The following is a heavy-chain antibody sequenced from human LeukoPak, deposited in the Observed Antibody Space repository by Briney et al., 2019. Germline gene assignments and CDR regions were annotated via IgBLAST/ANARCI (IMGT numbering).Heavy chain of an antibody. CDR1: GGSISSYY. D-gene: IGHD2-2*01. CDR3: ARDRLGYCSSTSCYGYYYYGMDV. CDR2: IYYGGST. J-gene: IGHJ6*02. V-gene: IGHV4-59*01. Sequence: PSETLSLTCTVAGGSISSYYWSWIRHPPGKGLEWIGYIYYGGSTNYNPSLKSRVTISVDTSKNQFSLKLSSVTAADTAVYYCARDRLGYCSSTSCYGYYYYGMDVWGQGTTVTVSS.